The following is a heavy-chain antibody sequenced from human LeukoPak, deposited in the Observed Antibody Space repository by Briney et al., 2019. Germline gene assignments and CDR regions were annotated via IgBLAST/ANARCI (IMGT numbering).Heavy chain of an antibody. J-gene: IGHJ4*02. CDR3: ARVGYGDYYFDY. Sequence: PGGSLRLSCAASGFIFSSCSMNWVRQARGKGLEGVSSISSSSSYIYYADSVKGRFTISRDNAKNSLYLQMNSLRAEDTAVYYCARVGYGDYYFDYWGQGTLVTVSS. CDR1: GFIFSSCS. V-gene: IGHV3-21*01. D-gene: IGHD4-17*01. CDR2: ISSSSSYI.